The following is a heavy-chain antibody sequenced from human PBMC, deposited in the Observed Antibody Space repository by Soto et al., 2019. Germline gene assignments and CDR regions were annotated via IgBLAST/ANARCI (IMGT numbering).Heavy chain of an antibody. CDR2: MNPNSGNT. CDR1: GYTFTSYD. CDR3: ARLNSGWYIYYYYGMDV. V-gene: IGHV1-8*01. D-gene: IGHD6-19*01. J-gene: IGHJ6*02. Sequence: QVQLVQSGAEVKKPGASVKVSCKASGYTFTSYDINWVRQATGQGLEWMGWMNPNSGNTGYAQKFQGRVTMTRNTSISTAYMELSSLRSEDTAVYYCARLNSGWYIYYYYGMDVWGQGTTVTVSS.